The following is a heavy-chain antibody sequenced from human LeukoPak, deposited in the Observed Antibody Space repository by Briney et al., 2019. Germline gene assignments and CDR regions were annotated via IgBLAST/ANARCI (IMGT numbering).Heavy chain of an antibody. CDR1: AYSISSGYY. CDR2: IYHSGST. V-gene: IGHV4-38-2*02. D-gene: IGHD1-26*01. Sequence: PSETLSLTCTVSAYSISSGYYWGWIRQPPGKGLEWIASIYHSGSTYYNPSLKSRVTISVDTPKNQFSLRLSSVTAADTAVYYCARGKSRGSHIDYWGQGTLVTVSS. J-gene: IGHJ4*02. CDR3: ARGKSRGSHIDY.